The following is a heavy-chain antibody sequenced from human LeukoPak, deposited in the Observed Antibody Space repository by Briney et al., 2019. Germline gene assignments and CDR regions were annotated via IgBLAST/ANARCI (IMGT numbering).Heavy chain of an antibody. J-gene: IGHJ6*03. CDR1: GGSLSGYY. V-gene: IGHV4-34*01. D-gene: IGHD2-2*01. CDR2: INHSGST. Sequence: SETLSLTCAVYGGSLSGYYWSWIRQPPGKGLEWIGEINHSGSTNYNPSLKSRVTISVDTSKNQFSLKLSSVTAADTAVYYCASLGYCSSTSCYGDYYMDVWGKGTTVTVSS. CDR3: ASLGYCSSTSCYGDYYMDV.